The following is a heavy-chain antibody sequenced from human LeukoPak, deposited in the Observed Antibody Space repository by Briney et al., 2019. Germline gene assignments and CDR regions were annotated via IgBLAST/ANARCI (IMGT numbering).Heavy chain of an antibody. CDR2: INPNSGGT. Sequence: GGSLRLSCAASGFTFSSYGMHWVRQAPGQGLEWMGWINPNSGGTNYAQKFQGRVTMTRDTSISTAYMELSRLRSDDTAVYYCAREASGYDLFYFDYWGQGTLVTVSS. D-gene: IGHD5-12*01. J-gene: IGHJ4*02. V-gene: IGHV1-2*02. CDR1: GFTFSSYG. CDR3: AREASGYDLFYFDY.